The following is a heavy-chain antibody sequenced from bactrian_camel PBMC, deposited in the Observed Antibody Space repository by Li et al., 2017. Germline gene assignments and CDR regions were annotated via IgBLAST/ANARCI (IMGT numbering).Heavy chain of an antibody. CDR2: VNSGGTYL. V-gene: IGHV3S31*01. CDR1: GFSFSGFA. J-gene: IGHJ4*01. D-gene: IGHD5*01. Sequence: QLVESGGGLVQPGGSLRLSCAALGFSFSGFAMSWVRQAPGKGLEWVSAVNSGGTYLYYADFVRGRLTISRDNAKNMMYLQLNSLKTEDMGMYYCTKFWYGLGSLGQGTQVTVS.